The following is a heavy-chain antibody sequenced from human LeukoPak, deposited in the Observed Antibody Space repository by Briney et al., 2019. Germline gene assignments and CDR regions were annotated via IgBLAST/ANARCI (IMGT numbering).Heavy chain of an antibody. Sequence: SETLSLTGAGYGGSFSGYYWSWIRQPPGKELEWIGEINHSGSTNYNPSLKSRVTISVDTSKNQFSLKLSSVTAADTAVYYCARHFNYYGSGSYFNWFDPWGQGTLVTVSS. CDR3: ARHFNYYGSGSYFNWFDP. CDR1: GGSFSGYY. D-gene: IGHD3-10*01. V-gene: IGHV4-34*01. CDR2: INHSGST. J-gene: IGHJ5*02.